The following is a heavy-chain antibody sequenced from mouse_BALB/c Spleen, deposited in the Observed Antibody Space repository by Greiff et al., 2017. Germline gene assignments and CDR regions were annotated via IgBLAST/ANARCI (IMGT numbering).Heavy chain of an antibody. CDR3: ILRGFAY. Sequence: QVQLQQSGAELVRPGASVTLSCKASGYTFTDYEMHWVKQTPVHGLAWIGAIDPETGGTAYNQKFKGKATLTADKSSSTAYMELRSLTSEDSAVYYCILRGFAYWGQGTLVTVSA. CDR1: GYTFTDYE. V-gene: IGHV1-15*01. CDR2: IDPETGGT. D-gene: IGHD1-1*01. J-gene: IGHJ3*01.